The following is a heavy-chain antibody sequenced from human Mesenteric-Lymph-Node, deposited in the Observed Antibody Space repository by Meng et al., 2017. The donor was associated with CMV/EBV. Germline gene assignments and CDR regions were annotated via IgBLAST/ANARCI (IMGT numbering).Heavy chain of an antibody. J-gene: IGHJ6*02. CDR2: IRYDGSNK. D-gene: IGHD2-2*01. CDR1: GFTFSSYG. CDR3: AKDRVVVPAAPTYYYYGMDV. V-gene: IGHV3-30*02. Sequence: LSLTCAASGFTFSSYGMHWVRQAPGKGLEWVAFIRYDGSNKYYADSVKGRFTISRDNSKNTLYLQMNSLRAEDTAVYYCAKDRVVVPAAPTYYYYGMDVWGQGTTVTVSS.